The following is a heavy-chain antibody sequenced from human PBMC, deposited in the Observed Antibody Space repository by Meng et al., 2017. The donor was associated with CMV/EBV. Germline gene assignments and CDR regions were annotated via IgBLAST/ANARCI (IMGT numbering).Heavy chain of an antibody. Sequence: GGSLRLSCAASGFTFDDYTMHWVRQAPGKGLEWVSLISWDGGSTYYADSVKGRFTISRDNAKNSLYLQMNSLRAEDTAVYYCARDDSPTYSNLNYYYYYGMDVWGQGTTVTVSS. J-gene: IGHJ6*02. D-gene: IGHD4-11*01. CDR3: ARDDSPTYSNLNYYYYYGMDV. CDR1: GFTFDDYT. V-gene: IGHV3-43*01. CDR2: ISWDGGST.